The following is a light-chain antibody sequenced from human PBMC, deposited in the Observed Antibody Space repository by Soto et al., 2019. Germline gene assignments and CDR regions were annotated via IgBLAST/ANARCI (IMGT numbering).Light chain of an antibody. CDR2: KAS. Sequence: DIQMTQSPSTLSASVGDRVTITCRASQSISSWLAWYQQKPGTAPNLLIYKASTLQSGVPSRFGGSGSGTEFTLTISSLQPDDFATYYCQQYSDNWTFGQGTKVEIK. CDR1: QSISSW. V-gene: IGKV1-5*03. J-gene: IGKJ1*01. CDR3: QQYSDNWT.